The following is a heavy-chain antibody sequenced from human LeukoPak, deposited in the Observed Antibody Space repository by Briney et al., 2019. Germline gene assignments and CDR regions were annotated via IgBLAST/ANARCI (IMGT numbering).Heavy chain of an antibody. CDR2: IKQDGSEK. Sequence: GGSLRLSCAVSGFTLKTFWMSWVRQAPGKGLQWVANIKQDGSEKYYVDSVRGRFTISRDNAKNSIYLQINSLRAGDLAVYYCARDNGGCAFDLWGHGTMVTVSS. CDR1: GFTLKTFW. CDR3: ARDNGGCAFDL. V-gene: IGHV3-7*01. J-gene: IGHJ3*01. D-gene: IGHD2-8*01.